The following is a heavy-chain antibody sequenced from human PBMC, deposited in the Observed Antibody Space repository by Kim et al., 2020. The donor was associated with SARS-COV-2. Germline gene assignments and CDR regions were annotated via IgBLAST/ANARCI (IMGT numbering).Heavy chain of an antibody. J-gene: IGHJ6*01. D-gene: IGHD3-22*01. CDR1: GFTVSSNY. V-gene: IGHV3-53*01. CDR3: AKSAKTMIVFDDYGMDA. CDR2: IYSGGST. Sequence: GGSLRLSCAASGFTVSSNYMSWVRQAPGKGLEWVAGIYSGGSTYYADSGKGRFTISRDNSKNTLYTQMNRLRTEDTAVKYCAKSAKTMIVFDDYGMDAWG.